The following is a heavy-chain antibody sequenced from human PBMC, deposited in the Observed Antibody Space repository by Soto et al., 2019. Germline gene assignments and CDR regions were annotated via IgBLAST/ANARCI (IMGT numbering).Heavy chain of an antibody. J-gene: IGHJ5*02. V-gene: IGHV1-8*01. D-gene: IGHD3-10*01. Sequence: QVQLVQSGAEVKKPGASVKVSCKASGYTFTSYDINWVRQATGQGLEWMGWMNPNSGNTGYAQKFQGRVTMTRNTSIRTAQMVLSSVCLEDMAVYCFASGSRYFYPGGWCDSWCQGTLVAVCS. CDR3: ASGSRYFYPGGWCDS. CDR1: GYTFTSYD. CDR2: MNPNSGNT.